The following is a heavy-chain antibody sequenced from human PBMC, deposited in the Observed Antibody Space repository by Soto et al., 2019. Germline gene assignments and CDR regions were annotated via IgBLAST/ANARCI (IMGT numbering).Heavy chain of an antibody. J-gene: IGHJ4*02. CDR1: GYPFTDYF. CDR2: ISLYHHST. Sequence: ASVKVSCKTSGYPFTDYFIHWVRQAPGQGLEWMGIISLYHHSTSYAQKFQGRLTVTADTSTATVYMDLSSLTSEDSAVYWCARELYSCGGDCPYYMDYWGQGTLVTVSS. CDR3: ARELYSCGGDCPYYMDY. D-gene: IGHD2-21*02. V-gene: IGHV1-46*01.